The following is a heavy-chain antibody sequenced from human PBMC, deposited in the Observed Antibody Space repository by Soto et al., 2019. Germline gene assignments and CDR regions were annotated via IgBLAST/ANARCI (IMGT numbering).Heavy chain of an antibody. CDR3: AVVVITRGAFDI. D-gene: IGHD3-22*01. CDR2: INPSGGST. J-gene: IGHJ3*02. CDR1: GYTFTSYY. V-gene: IGHV1-46*01. Sequence: GASVKVSCKASGYTFTSYYMHWVRQAPGQGLEWMGIINPSGGSTSYAQKFQGRVTMTRDTSTSTVYMELSSLRSEDTAVYYCAVVVITRGAFDIWGQGXMVTVSS.